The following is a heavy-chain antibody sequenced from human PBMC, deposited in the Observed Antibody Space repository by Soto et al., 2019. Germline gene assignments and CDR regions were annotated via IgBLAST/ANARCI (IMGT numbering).Heavy chain of an antibody. J-gene: IGHJ6*02. CDR2: IYYSGST. Sequence: PSETLSLPCTVSGGSISSSSYYWGWIRQPPGKGLEWIGSIYYSGSTYYNPSLKSRVTISVDTSKNQFSLKLSSVTAADTAVYYCARTYYYGSGSYYNTRPIPYYYYYGMDVWGQGTTVTVSS. V-gene: IGHV4-39*01. D-gene: IGHD3-10*01. CDR3: ARTYYYGSGSYYNTRPIPYYYYYGMDV. CDR1: GGSISSSSYY.